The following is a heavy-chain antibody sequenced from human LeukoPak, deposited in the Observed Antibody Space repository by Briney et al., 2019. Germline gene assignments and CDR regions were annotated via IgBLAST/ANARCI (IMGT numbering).Heavy chain of an antibody. D-gene: IGHD2-21*01. J-gene: IGHJ5*02. CDR2: ITAYNGNT. CDR3: ARRVFDWFDP. Sequence: ASVKVSCKASGYTFTSYGISWVRQAPGQGLEWMGWITAYNGNTSYAQKFQGRVTMTTDTSTSTAYMELRSLRSDDTAVYYCARRVFDWFDPWGQGTLVTVSS. CDR1: GYTFTSYG. V-gene: IGHV1-18*01.